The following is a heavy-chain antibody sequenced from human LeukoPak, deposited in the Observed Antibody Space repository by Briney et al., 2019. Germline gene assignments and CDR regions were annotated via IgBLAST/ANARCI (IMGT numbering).Heavy chain of an antibody. CDR1: GFTLSSYA. CDR3: AKENGDYVWGSYRSYYFDY. Sequence: GGSLRLSCAASGFTLSSYAMSWVRQAPGKGLEWVSAISGSGGSTYYADSVKGRFTISRDNSKNTLYLQMNSLRAEDTAVYYCAKENGDYVWGSYRSYYFDYWGQGTLVTVSS. V-gene: IGHV3-23*01. CDR2: ISGSGGST. J-gene: IGHJ4*02. D-gene: IGHD3-16*02.